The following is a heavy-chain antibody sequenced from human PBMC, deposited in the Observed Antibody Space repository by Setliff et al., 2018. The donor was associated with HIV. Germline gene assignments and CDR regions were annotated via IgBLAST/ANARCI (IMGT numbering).Heavy chain of an antibody. Sequence: WASVKVSCKASGYTLTSYAMHWVRQAPGQRLEWMGWINAGNGNTKYSQEFQGRVTITRDTSASTAYMELSSLRSEDMAVYYCARATNYYDSSNYYMDVWGKGTTVTVSS. J-gene: IGHJ6*03. CDR1: GYTLTSYA. CDR2: INAGNGNT. V-gene: IGHV1-3*03. CDR3: ARATNYYDSSNYYMDV. D-gene: IGHD3-22*01.